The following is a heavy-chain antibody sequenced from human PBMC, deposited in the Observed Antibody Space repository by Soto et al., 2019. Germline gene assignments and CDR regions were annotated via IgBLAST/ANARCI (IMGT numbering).Heavy chain of an antibody. Sequence: GWSLGLSCAASGFTFSSYAMGWVRQAPGKGLEWVSAISGSGGSTYYADSVKGRFTISRDNSKNTLYLQMNSLRAEDTAVYHCAKEERIAPQYWGQGVLVTVSS. CDR3: AKEERIAPQY. D-gene: IGHD1-26*01. CDR1: GFTFSSYA. V-gene: IGHV3-23*01. CDR2: ISGSGGST. J-gene: IGHJ4*02.